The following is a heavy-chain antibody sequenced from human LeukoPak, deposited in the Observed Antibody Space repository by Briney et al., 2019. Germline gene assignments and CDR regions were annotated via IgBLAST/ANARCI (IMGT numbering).Heavy chain of an antibody. Sequence: GSLRLSCAASGFTFTSYWMSWVRQAPGKGLAWVANINQDGSEKYYVDSVKGRFTISRDNARNSLHLQMNSLRAEDTAVYYCVRDSSTPDYWGQGTLVTVSS. CDR1: GFTFTSYW. CDR3: VRDSSTPDY. D-gene: IGHD3-10*01. J-gene: IGHJ4*02. CDR2: INQDGSEK. V-gene: IGHV3-7*01.